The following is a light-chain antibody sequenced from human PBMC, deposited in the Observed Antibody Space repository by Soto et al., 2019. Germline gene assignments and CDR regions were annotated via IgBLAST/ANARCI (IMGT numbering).Light chain of an antibody. CDR1: SSNIGAGYD. V-gene: IGLV1-40*01. CDR2: ANN. CDR3: SSYTSSSTLV. J-gene: IGLJ1*01. Sequence: QSVLTQPPSVSGAPGQRVTISCTGSSSNIGAGYDVHWYQQFPGTAPKLLIYANNNRPSGVPDRFSASKSGTSASLAITGLQADDEADYYCSSYTSSSTLVFGTGTKVTVL.